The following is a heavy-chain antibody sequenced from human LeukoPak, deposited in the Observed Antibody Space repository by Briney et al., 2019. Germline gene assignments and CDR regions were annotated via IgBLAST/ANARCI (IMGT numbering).Heavy chain of an antibody. D-gene: IGHD6-6*01. V-gene: IGHV3-30-3*01. J-gene: IGHJ2*01. CDR3: ARGAASTSSV. CDR1: GFTFSSYA. CDR2: ISYDGSNK. Sequence: GSLRLSCAASGFTFSSYAMHWVRQAPGKGLEWVAVISYDGSNKYYADSVKGRFTISRDNSKNTLYLQMNSLRSDDTAVYYCARGAASTSSVWGRGTLVTVSS.